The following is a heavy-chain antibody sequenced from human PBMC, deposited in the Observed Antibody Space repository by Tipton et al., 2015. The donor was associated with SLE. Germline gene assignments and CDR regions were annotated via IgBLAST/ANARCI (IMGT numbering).Heavy chain of an antibody. CDR1: GGSFSGYY. Sequence: TLSLTCAVYGGSFSGYYWSWIRQPPGKGLEWIGEINHSGSTNYNPSLKSRVTLSVDTSKNRFSLKLSSVTAADTAVYYCAREKMDGRYCSGGSCFAFDIWGQGTMVTVSS. CDR3: AREKMDGRYCSGGSCFAFDI. V-gene: IGHV4-34*01. J-gene: IGHJ3*02. D-gene: IGHD2-15*01. CDR2: INHSGST.